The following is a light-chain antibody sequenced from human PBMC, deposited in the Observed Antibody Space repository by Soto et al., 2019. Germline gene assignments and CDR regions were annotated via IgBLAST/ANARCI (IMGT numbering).Light chain of an antibody. J-gene: IGKJ1*01. CDR1: QSVSNN. V-gene: IGKV3-15*01. CDR2: GAS. Sequence: EIVLTQSTGTLSLSPGERATLSCRASQSVSNNYLAWYQQKPGQTPRVLIYGASTRAIGIPARFSGSGFGTEFTLTISSLQSEDFVVYYCQQYQNLWTFGQGTKVDIK. CDR3: QQYQNLWT.